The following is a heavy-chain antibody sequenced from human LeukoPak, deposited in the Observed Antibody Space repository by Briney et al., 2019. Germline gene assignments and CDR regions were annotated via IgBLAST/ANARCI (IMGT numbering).Heavy chain of an antibody. CDR1: GYTFTSYD. CDR3: ARHSGYYDAEYFQH. Sequence: VASVKVSCKASGYTFTSYDINWVRQAPGQGLEGMGWMNPNSGNTDYAQKFQGRVTMTTDTSTSTAYMELRSLRSDDTAVYYCARHSGYYDAEYFQHWGQGTLVTVSS. D-gene: IGHD3-22*01. CDR2: MNPNSGNT. J-gene: IGHJ1*01. V-gene: IGHV1-8*01.